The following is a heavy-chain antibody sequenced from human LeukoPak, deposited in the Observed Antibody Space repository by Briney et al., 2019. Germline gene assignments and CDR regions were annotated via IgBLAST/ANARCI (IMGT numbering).Heavy chain of an antibody. CDR3: ARDSRPPLLAAKGLWFDY. V-gene: IGHV4-30-4*08. Sequence: SETLSLTCTVSGGSISSGDYYWSWIRQPPGKGLEWIGYIYYSGSTYYNPSLKRRVTISVDTSKNQSSLKLRSVTAAATAVYYCARDSRPPLLAAKGLWFDYWGQGTLVTVSS. J-gene: IGHJ4*02. CDR1: GGSISSGDYY. D-gene: IGHD2-15*01. CDR2: IYYSGST.